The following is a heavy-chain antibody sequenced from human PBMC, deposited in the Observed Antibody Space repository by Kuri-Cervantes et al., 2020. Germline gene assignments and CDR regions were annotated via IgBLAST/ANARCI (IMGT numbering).Heavy chain of an antibody. CDR2: INPNSGGT. J-gene: IGHJ4*02. D-gene: IGHD3-10*01. CDR3: ARDRGVIPLIDY. Sequence: ASVKVSCKASGYTFTGYYMHWVRQAPGQGLEWMGWINPNSGGTNYAQKCQGRVTMTRDTSISTAYMELSRLRSDDTTVYYCARDRGVIPLIDYWGQGTLVTVSS. V-gene: IGHV1-2*02. CDR1: GYTFTGYY.